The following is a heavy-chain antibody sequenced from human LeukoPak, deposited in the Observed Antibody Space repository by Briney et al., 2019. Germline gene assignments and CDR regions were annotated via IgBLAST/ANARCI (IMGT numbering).Heavy chain of an antibody. D-gene: IGHD6-13*01. CDR2: IIPILGIA. V-gene: IGHV1-69*04. CDR1: GGTFSSYA. CDR3: ARDPPRAAAGQKDWFDP. Sequence: ASVKVSCKASGGTFSSYAISWARQAPGQGLEWMGRIIPILGIANYAQKFQGRVTITADKSTSTAYMELSSLRSEDTAVYYCARDPPRAAAGQKDWFDPWGQGTLVTVSS. J-gene: IGHJ5*02.